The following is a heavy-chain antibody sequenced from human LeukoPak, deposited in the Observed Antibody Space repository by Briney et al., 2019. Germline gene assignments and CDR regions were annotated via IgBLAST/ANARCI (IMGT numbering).Heavy chain of an antibody. J-gene: IGHJ6*03. CDR3: ASGKFPMDV. CDR1: GGSIFSSNSY. CDR2: IYYSGNT. V-gene: IGHV4-39*01. Sequence: PSETLSLTCTVSGGSIFSSNSYWGWIRQPPGKGLEWIGSIYYSGNTYYNASLKSRDTISVDTSKNQFPLKLSSVTAADTAVYYCASGKFPMDVWGKGTTVTVSS.